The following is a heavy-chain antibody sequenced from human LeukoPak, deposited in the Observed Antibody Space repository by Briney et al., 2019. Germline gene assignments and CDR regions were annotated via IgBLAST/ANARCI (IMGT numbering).Heavy chain of an antibody. CDR1: GFTFSNYG. CDR3: TRGRRELLDY. V-gene: IGHV3-49*04. J-gene: IGHJ4*02. D-gene: IGHD1-26*01. Sequence: GGSLRLSCTASGFTFSNYGMTWVRQAPGKGLEWVGFIGSKDYGVTTEYAASVKGRVTISRDDSKGIVYLQMSSLKTEDTAFYYCTRGRRELLDYWGQGMLVTVSS. CDR2: IGSKDYGVTT.